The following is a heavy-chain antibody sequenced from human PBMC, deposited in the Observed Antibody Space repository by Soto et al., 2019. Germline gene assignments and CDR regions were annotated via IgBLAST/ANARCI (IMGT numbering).Heavy chain of an antibody. CDR1: GGSISSGDYY. Sequence: KPSETLSLTCTVSGGSISSGDYYWSWIRQPPGKGLEWIGYIYYSGSTYHNPSLKSRVTISVDTSKNQFSLKLSSVTAADTAVYYCAREGLLDYYDSSGYLPGYYFDYWGQGTLVTVSS. V-gene: IGHV4-30-4*01. CDR2: IYYSGST. CDR3: AREGLLDYYDSSGYLPGYYFDY. J-gene: IGHJ4*02. D-gene: IGHD3-22*01.